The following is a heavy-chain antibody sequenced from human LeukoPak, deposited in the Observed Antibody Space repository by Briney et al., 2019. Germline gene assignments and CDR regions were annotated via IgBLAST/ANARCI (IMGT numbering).Heavy chain of an antibody. Sequence: GGSLRLSCAASGFTFSSYSMNWVRQAPGKGLEWVSSISSSSSYIYYADSVKGRFTISRDNAKNSLYLQMSSLRAEDTAVYYCARELEIAAAGSFDYWDQGTLVTVSS. D-gene: IGHD6-13*01. V-gene: IGHV3-21*01. CDR1: GFTFSSYS. CDR3: ARELEIAAAGSFDY. J-gene: IGHJ4*02. CDR2: ISSSSSYI.